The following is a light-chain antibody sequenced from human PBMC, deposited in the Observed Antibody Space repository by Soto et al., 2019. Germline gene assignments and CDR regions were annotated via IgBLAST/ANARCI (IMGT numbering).Light chain of an antibody. CDR1: QSVSSSY. CDR2: GAS. V-gene: IGKV3-20*01. CDR3: QQYGSSPWT. Sequence: EIVLTQSPGTLSLSPGERATLSCRARQSVSSSYLAWYQQKPGQAPRLLIYGASIRATGIPDRFSGSGSGTDFTLTISRLEPEDFAVYYCQQYGSSPWTFGQGTKVEIK. J-gene: IGKJ1*01.